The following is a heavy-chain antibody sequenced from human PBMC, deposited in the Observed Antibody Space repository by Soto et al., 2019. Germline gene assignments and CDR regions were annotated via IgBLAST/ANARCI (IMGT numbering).Heavy chain of an antibody. CDR3: ARERPIYCGGDCYPDH. J-gene: IGHJ4*02. Sequence: VQLVESGGGVVQPGTSLTLSCAASGFAFSSYSMSWVRQAPGKGLEWVSSISTSSSHIYYADSVKGRFTISRDNAKNSLYLQMTSLRDEDTAVYYCARERPIYCGGDCYPDHWGQGTLVTVSS. CDR1: GFAFSSYS. V-gene: IGHV3-21*01. D-gene: IGHD2-21*02. CDR2: ISTSSSHI.